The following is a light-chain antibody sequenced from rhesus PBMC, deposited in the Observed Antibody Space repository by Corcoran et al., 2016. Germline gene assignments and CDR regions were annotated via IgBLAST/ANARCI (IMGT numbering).Light chain of an antibody. CDR2: RAS. V-gene: IGKV1-69*01. CDR3: QQHANSPLP. Sequence: DIQMTQSPSSLSASVGDRVTIICRASQGISNWLAWYQQKPGKAPKLLIYRASNLETGVPSRFSGRGSGTDFTLPLSGLQPEDIATYSCQQHANSPLPFGGGAKVELQ. CDR1: QGISNW. J-gene: IGKJ4*01.